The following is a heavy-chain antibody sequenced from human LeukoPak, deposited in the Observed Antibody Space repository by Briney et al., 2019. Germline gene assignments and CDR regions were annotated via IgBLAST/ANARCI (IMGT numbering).Heavy chain of an antibody. CDR2: MYHSGKT. CDR3: ARAWGSESFSSDY. CDR1: GYSISSGYY. J-gene: IGHJ4*02. V-gene: IGHV4-38-2*01. Sequence: SETLSLTCGVFGYSISSGYYWGWIRQPPGKGLEWIGSMYHSGKTYYNPSLKSRVTISIDTSKNQFSLKVTSVTAADTAVYYCARAWGSESFSSDYWGQGTLVTVSS. D-gene: IGHD3-10*01.